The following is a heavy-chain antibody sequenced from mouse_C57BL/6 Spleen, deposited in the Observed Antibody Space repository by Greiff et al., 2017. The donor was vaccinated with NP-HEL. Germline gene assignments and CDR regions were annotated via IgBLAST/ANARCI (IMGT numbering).Heavy chain of an antibody. Sequence: EVQRVESGGGLVKPGGSLKLSCAASGFTFSDYGMHWVRQAPEKGLEWVAYISSGSSTIYYADPVKGRFTISRDNAKNTLFLQMTSLRSEDTAMYYCARAHYGSSQTWFAYWGQGTLVTVSA. D-gene: IGHD1-1*01. V-gene: IGHV5-17*01. CDR1: GFTFSDYG. CDR3: ARAHYGSSQTWFAY. J-gene: IGHJ3*01. CDR2: ISSGSSTI.